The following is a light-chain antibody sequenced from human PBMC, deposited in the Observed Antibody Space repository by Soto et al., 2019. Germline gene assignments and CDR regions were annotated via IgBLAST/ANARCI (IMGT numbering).Light chain of an antibody. CDR2: EVN. CDR3: CSSAPESTYV. Sequence: QSALTQPASVSGSPGQSITISCTGTSSNVGSYKLVSWYQQHPGKAPKLMIFEVNKRPSGVSNRFSGSKSGNAASLTISALQADDEADYFCCSSAPESTYVFGTGTKVTVL. J-gene: IGLJ1*01. CDR1: SSNVGSYKL. V-gene: IGLV2-23*02.